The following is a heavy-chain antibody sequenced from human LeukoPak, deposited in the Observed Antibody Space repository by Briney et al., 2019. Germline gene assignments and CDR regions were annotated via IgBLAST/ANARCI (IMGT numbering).Heavy chain of an antibody. CDR2: IIPILGIA. CDR1: GGTFSSYA. V-gene: IGHV1-69*04. Sequence: SVKVSCKASGGTFSSYAISWVRQAPGQGPEWMGRIIPILGIADYAQKFQGRVTITADKSTSTAYMELSSLRSEDTAVYYCARHYDSSRNWFDPWGQGTLVTVSS. J-gene: IGHJ5*02. D-gene: IGHD3-22*01. CDR3: ARHYDSSRNWFDP.